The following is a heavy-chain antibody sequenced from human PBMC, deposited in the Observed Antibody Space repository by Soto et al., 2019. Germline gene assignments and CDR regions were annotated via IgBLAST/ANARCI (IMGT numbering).Heavy chain of an antibody. D-gene: IGHD3-10*01. Sequence: SETLSLTCTVSGGSISSGDYYWSWIRQPPGKGLEWIGYIYYSGSTYYNPSLKSRVTISVDTSKNQFSLKLSSVTAADTAVYYCARASVGVITMVRGAVAPYNGFDPWGQGTLVTVSS. CDR3: ARASVGVITMVRGAVAPYNGFDP. J-gene: IGHJ5*02. CDR2: IYYSGST. CDR1: GGSISSGDYY. V-gene: IGHV4-30-4*01.